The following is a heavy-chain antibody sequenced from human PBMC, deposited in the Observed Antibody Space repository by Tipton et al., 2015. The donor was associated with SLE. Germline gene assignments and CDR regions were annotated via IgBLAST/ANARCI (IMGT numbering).Heavy chain of an antibody. Sequence: TLSLTCTVSGDSIGGYYWSWIRQPPGKGLEWIGYIYFSGSTNYNPSLKSRITISVDTSKNQFSLEVRSVTAADTAVYYCVRLRSKVLIDYWGQGTLVTVPS. CDR1: GDSIGGYY. CDR2: IYFSGST. CDR3: VRLRSKVLIDY. V-gene: IGHV4-59*07. J-gene: IGHJ4*02. D-gene: IGHD2-8*01.